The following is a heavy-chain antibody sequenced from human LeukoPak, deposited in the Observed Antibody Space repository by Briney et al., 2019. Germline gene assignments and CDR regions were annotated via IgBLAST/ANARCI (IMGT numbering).Heavy chain of an antibody. V-gene: IGHV3-23*01. CDR2: LTGSGGST. Sequence: GGSLRLSCAASGFTFSSYAMSWVRQAPGMGLEWVSGLTGSGGSTYYADSVKGRFTISRDNSKNTLYLQMNSLRAEDTAVYYCAKGGDIVVVPAAMFSRNWFDPWGQGTLVTVSS. J-gene: IGHJ5*02. CDR3: AKGGDIVVVPAAMFSRNWFDP. CDR1: GFTFSSYA. D-gene: IGHD2-2*01.